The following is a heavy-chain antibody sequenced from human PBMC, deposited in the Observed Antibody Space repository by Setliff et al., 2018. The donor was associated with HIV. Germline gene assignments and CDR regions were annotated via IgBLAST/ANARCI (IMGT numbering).Heavy chain of an antibody. D-gene: IGHD2-8*02. CDR2: IYYSGST. Sequence: SETLSLTCTVSGASISSSGYYWGWIRQPPGKGLEWIGTIYYSGSTYYNPSLKSRVTISLDTSKKQFSLKLKSVTAADAAVYYCARVPSCADAWCYMYYYYYYGLDVWGQGTTVTVSS. J-gene: IGHJ6*02. CDR3: ARVPSCADAWCYMYYYYYYGLDV. V-gene: IGHV4-39*07. CDR1: GASISSSGYY.